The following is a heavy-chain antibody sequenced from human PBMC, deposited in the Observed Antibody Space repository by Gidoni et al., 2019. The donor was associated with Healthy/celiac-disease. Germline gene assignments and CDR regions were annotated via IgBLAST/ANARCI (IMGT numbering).Heavy chain of an antibody. Sequence: EVQLVESGGGLVQPGGSLRLSCAASGFTFSSYWMSWVRQAPGKWLEWVANIKQDGREKYYVDAVKGRFTISRDNAKNSLYLQMNSLRAEDTAVYYCASTSLVVPAAILDYYYYGMDVWGQGTTVTVSS. J-gene: IGHJ6*02. CDR3: ASTSLVVPAAILDYYYYGMDV. CDR1: GFTFSSYW. V-gene: IGHV3-7*03. CDR2: IKQDGREK. D-gene: IGHD2-2*02.